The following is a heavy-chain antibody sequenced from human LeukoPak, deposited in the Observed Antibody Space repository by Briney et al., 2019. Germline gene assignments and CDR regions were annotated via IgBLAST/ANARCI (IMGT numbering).Heavy chain of an antibody. CDR2: INHSGST. D-gene: IGHD7-27*01. V-gene: IGHV4-34*01. CDR3: ARVAGDSLDAFDI. CDR1: GGSFSGYY. Sequence: PSETLSLTCAVYGGSFSGYYWSWIRQPPGKGLEWIGEINHSGSTNYNPSLKSRVTISVDTSKNQFSLKLSSVTAADTAVYYCARVAGDSLDAFDIWGQGTMVTVSS. J-gene: IGHJ3*02.